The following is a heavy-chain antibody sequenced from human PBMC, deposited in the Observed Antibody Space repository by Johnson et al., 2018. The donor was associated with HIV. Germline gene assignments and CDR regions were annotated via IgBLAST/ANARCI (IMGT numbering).Heavy chain of an antibody. Sequence: VQLVESGGGLVQPGGSLRLSCAASGFTFSNSWMHWVRQAQGKGPVWVSGTYDNGNIINYADSVKGRFTISRDNAKNSLNLQMNSLRTEDTALYYCATGWGNWNDEGPDAFDIWGQGTMVTVSS. CDR2: TYDNGNII. V-gene: IGHV3-74*02. D-gene: IGHD1-20*01. J-gene: IGHJ3*02. CDR3: ATGWGNWNDEGPDAFDI. CDR1: GFTFSNSW.